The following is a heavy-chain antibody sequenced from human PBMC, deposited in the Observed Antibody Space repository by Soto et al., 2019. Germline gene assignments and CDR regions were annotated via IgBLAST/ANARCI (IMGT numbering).Heavy chain of an antibody. CDR3: ATAPGIAVAEVNFDY. V-gene: IGHV1-24*01. CDR2: FDPEDGET. CDR1: GYTLTELS. D-gene: IGHD6-19*01. J-gene: IGHJ4*02. Sequence: ASVKVSCKVSGYTLTELSMHWVRQAPGKGLEWMGGFDPEDGETIYAQKFQGRVTMTEDTSTDTAYMELSSLRSEDTAVYYCATAPGIAVAEVNFDYWGQGTLVTVSS.